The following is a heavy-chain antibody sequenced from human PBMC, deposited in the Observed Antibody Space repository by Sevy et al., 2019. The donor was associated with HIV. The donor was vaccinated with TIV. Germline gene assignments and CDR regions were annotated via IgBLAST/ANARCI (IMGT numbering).Heavy chain of an antibody. CDR1: GYSISSGYY. V-gene: IGHV4-38-2*01. CDR3: ARGGAAEPFDAFDI. Sequence: SETLSLTCAVSGYSISSGYYWGWIRQPPGKGLEWIGSIYHSGSTYYNPSLKSRVTISVDTSKNQFSLKLSSVTAADTAVYYCARGGAAEPFDAFDIWGQGTMVTVSS. J-gene: IGHJ3*02. D-gene: IGHD6-13*01. CDR2: IYHSGST.